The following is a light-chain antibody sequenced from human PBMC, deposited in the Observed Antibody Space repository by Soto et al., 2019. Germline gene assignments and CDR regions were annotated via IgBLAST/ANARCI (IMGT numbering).Light chain of an antibody. CDR3: CSYAGSSTHV. J-gene: IGLJ1*01. V-gene: IGLV2-23*02. Sequence: QSALTQPASVSGSPGQSITISCTGTSSDVGSHNLVSWYQQHPGKAPKLMIYEVSKRPSGVSNRFSGSKSGNTASLTISGLQAEDEADYYCCSYAGSSTHVFGTGTKVTVL. CDR1: SSDVGSHNL. CDR2: EVS.